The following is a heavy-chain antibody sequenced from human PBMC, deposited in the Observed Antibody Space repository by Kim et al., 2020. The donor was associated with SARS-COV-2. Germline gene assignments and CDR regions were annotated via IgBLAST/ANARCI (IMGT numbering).Heavy chain of an antibody. J-gene: IGHJ3*02. D-gene: IGHD1-1*01. CDR1: GFTFSDSA. V-gene: IGHV3-73*01. CDR3: TSVPGTTLAFWDAFD. Sequence: GGSLRLSCAASGFTFSDSAMHWVRQASGKGLEWVGRIRSKANGYATAYIESVKGRFTISRDDSRNTAYLQMNSLKTEDTAVYYCTSVPGTTLAFWDAFD. CDR2: IRSKANGYAT.